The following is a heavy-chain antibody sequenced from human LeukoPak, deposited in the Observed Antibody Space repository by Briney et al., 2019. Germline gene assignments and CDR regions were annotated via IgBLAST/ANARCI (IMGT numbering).Heavy chain of an antibody. CDR3: ARESGY. CDR1: GGSISSGSYY. Sequence: SETLSLTCTVSGGSISSGSYYWSWIRQPAGKGLEWIGRIYTSGSTNYNPSLKSRVTISVDTSKNQFSLKLSSVTAADTAVYYCARESGYWCQGTLVTVSS. V-gene: IGHV4-61*02. D-gene: IGHD3-3*01. CDR2: IYTSGST. J-gene: IGHJ4*02.